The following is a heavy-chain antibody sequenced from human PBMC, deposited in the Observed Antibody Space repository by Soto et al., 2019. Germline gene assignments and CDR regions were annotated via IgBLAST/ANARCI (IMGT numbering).Heavy chain of an antibody. CDR1: GGSVSSDNYY. D-gene: IGHD6-19*01. CDR3: ARDRGIAVSGTLDY. J-gene: IGHJ4*02. Sequence: QVQLQESGPGLVKPSETLSLTCTVSGGSVSSDNYYWSWIRQPQGKGLEWIGHIFYSGSTNYNPSLKSRVTISVDTSNNHFSLKLSSVTAADTAVYYCARDRGIAVSGTLDYWGQGALVTVSS. V-gene: IGHV4-61*03. CDR2: IFYSGST.